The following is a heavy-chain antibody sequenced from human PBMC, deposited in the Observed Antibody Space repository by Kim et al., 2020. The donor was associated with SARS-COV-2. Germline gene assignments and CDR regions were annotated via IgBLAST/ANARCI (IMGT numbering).Heavy chain of an antibody. CDR2: ISYDGSNK. CDR3: AKAGGWELRLDY. CDR1: GFTFSSYG. Sequence: GGSLRLSCAASGFTFSSYGMHWVRQAPGKGLEWVAVISYDGSNKYYADSVKGRFTISRDNSKNTLYLQMNSLRAEDTAVYYCAKAGGWELRLDYWGQGTL. D-gene: IGHD1-26*01. V-gene: IGHV3-30*18. J-gene: IGHJ4*02.